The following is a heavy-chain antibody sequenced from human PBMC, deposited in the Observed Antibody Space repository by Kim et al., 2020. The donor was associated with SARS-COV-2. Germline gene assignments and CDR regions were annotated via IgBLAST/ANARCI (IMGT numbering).Heavy chain of an antibody. CDR3: ARGDKGSGSYYNFDY. Sequence: DAVKGRCTISRDNSKNTLYLQMNSLRAEDTAVYYCARGDKGSGSYYNFDYWGQGTLVTVSS. D-gene: IGHD3-10*01. V-gene: IGHV3-53*01. J-gene: IGHJ4*02.